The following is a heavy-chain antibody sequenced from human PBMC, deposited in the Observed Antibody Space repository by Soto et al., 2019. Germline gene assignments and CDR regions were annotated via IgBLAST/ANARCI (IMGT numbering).Heavy chain of an antibody. V-gene: IGHV3-23*01. CDR1: EFTFSSYA. Sequence: GGSLRLSXAASEFTFSSYAMNWVRQAPGKGLEWVSVISGGGGTTYYADSVKGRFRISRDNSKNTLYLQMNSLRVEDTAVYYCAKGKVTYDNSGLQYFYYFPMNVWGQGTTVTVSS. CDR2: ISGGGGTT. J-gene: IGHJ6*02. D-gene: IGHD3-22*01. CDR3: AKGKVTYDNSGLQYFYYFPMNV.